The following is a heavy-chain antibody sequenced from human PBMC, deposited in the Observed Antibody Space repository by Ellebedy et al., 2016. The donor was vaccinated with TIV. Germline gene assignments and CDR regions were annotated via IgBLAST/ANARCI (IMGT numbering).Heavy chain of an antibody. V-gene: IGHV3-15*01. D-gene: IGHD1-26*01. CDR2: IKSKTDGGTT. CDR3: TSSVRWELPDAFDI. CDR1: RFTFSNAC. Sequence: PGGSLRLSCAVSRFTFSNACMNWVRQAPGKGLEWVGRIKSKTDGGTTDYAAPVKGRFTISRDDSKDTLYLQINSLKTEDTAMYYCTSSVRWELPDAFDIWGQGTMVTVSS. J-gene: IGHJ3*02.